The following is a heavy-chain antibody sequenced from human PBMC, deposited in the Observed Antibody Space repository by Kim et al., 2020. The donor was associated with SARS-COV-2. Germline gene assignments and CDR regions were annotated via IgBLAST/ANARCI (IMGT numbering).Heavy chain of an antibody. CDR3: ARGYDNLDF. CDR2: INTYNGDT. J-gene: IGHJ4*02. V-gene: IGHV1-18*01. D-gene: IGHD3-22*01. Sequence: ASVKVSCKASGYRFSGYGVSWVRQAPGQGLDWVGWINTYNGDTNYADKVQGRVTMTTDTSTGTVYMELRSLRSDDTAGYYCARGYDNLDFWGQGTLVTVSS. CDR1: GYRFSGYG.